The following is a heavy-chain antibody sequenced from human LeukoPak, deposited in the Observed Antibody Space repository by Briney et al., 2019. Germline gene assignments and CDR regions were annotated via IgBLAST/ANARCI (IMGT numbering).Heavy chain of an antibody. CDR3: ARGGYYDSSGYYSAFDY. CDR1: GYTXTSYY. D-gene: IGHD3-22*01. CDR2: INPSGGST. J-gene: IGHJ4*02. Sequence: ASVKVSCKASGYTXTSYYMHWVRQAPGQGLEWMGIINPSGGSTSYAQNFQGRVTMTRDTSTSTAYMELSSLRSEDTAVYYCARGGYYDSSGYYSAFDYWGQGTLVTVSS. V-gene: IGHV1-46*01.